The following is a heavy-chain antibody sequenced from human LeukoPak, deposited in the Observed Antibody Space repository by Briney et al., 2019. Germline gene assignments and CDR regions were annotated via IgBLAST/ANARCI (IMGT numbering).Heavy chain of an antibody. J-gene: IGHJ6*03. D-gene: IGHD6-13*01. V-gene: IGHV6-1*01. Sequence: SQTLSLTCAISGDSVSSNSAAWNWIRQSPSRGLEWLGRTYYRSKWNNDYAVSVKSRITINPDTSKNQFSLQLNSVTPEDTAVYYCARASYSSSWYRGAYYYYMDVWGKGTTVTVSS. CDR2: TYYRSKWNN. CDR3: ARASYSSSWYRGAYYYYMDV. CDR1: GDSVSSNSAA.